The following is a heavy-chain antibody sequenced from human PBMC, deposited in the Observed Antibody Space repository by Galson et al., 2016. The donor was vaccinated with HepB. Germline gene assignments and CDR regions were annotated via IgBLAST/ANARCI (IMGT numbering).Heavy chain of an antibody. CDR1: GGSLGANY. Sequence: SETLSLTCGVLGGSLGANYWSWIRQAPGKGLEWIGEIRPNEATNYNPSLKSRITMSLDASKNEFTLNLASVTAADTAVYYCARTEFGIVEATTSIVGHWGQGTRVTVSS. CDR3: ARTEFGIVEATTSIVGH. D-gene: IGHD1-26*01. V-gene: IGHV4-34*10. CDR2: IRPNEAT. J-gene: IGHJ5*02.